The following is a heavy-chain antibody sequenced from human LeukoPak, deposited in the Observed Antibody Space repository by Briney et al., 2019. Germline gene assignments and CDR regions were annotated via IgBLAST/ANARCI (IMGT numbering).Heavy chain of an antibody. CDR2: INPNGGGT. CDR3: ARAGPYSSWYLTY. J-gene: IGHJ4*02. CDR1: VDTFTSYY. D-gene: IGHD6-13*01. Sequence: SVKVSCKASVDTFTSYYMHWVRQAPGQGLEWMALINPNGGGTSYAQKFQGRVTMTRDMSISTAYMELSRLRSDETAVYYCARAGPYSSWYLTYWGQGTLVTVSS. V-gene: IGHV1-2*02.